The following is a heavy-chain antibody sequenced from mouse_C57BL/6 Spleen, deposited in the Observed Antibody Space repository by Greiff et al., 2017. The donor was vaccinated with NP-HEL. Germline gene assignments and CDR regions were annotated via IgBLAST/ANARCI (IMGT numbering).Heavy chain of an antibody. CDR1: GFNIKDDY. D-gene: IGHD1-1*02. J-gene: IGHJ3*01. V-gene: IGHV14-4*01. CDR2: IDPENGDT. CDR3: TTGGNTAY. Sequence: EVQLQQSGAELVRPGASVKLSCTASGFNIKDDYMHWVKQRPEQGLEWIGWIDPENGDTEYASKFQGKATITADKSSNTAYLQLSSLTSEDTAVYYCTTGGNTAYWGQGTLVTVSA.